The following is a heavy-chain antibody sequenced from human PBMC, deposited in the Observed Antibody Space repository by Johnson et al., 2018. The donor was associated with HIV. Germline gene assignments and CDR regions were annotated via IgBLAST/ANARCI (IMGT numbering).Heavy chain of an antibody. CDR1: GFTFNDYY. CDR2: ISSSGSTI. CDR3: ARARWYVGGCSCCAFDI. Sequence: QVQLVESGGGLVKPGGSLRLSCAASGFTSGFTFNDYYMGWIRQAPGKGLEWVSYISSSGSTIYYADSVKGRFTISRDNAKNSLYLQMNSLRAEDTAVYYCARARWYVGGCSCCAFDIWGQGTMVTVSS. J-gene: IGHJ3*02. V-gene: IGHV3-11*04. D-gene: IGHD2-15*01.